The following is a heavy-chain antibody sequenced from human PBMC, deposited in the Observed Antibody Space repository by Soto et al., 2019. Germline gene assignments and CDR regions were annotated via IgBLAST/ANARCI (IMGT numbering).Heavy chain of an antibody. D-gene: IGHD3-3*01. J-gene: IGHJ6*02. CDR3: AKDLPYDFWSRYYSGRYYYYGMDV. Sequence: PGGSLRLSCAASGFTFSSYGMHWVRQAPGKGLEWVAVISYDGSNKYYADSVKGRFTISRDNSKNTLYLQMNSLRAEDTAVYYCAKDLPYDFWSRYYSGRYYYYGMDVWGQGTTVTVSS. CDR1: GFTFSSYG. CDR2: ISYDGSNK. V-gene: IGHV3-30*18.